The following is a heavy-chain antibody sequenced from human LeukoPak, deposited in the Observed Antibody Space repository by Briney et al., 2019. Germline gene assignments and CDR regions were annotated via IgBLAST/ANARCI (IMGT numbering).Heavy chain of an antibody. CDR3: AREFRLVVPAAYNWFDP. D-gene: IGHD2-2*01. Sequence: KPSETLSLTCTVSGGSISSYYWSWIRQPPGKGLEWIGYIYYSGSTNYNPSPKSRVTISVDTSKNQFSLKLSSVTAADTAVYYCAREFRLVVPAAYNWFDPWGEGTLVTVSS. CDR1: GGSISSYY. J-gene: IGHJ5*02. V-gene: IGHV4-59*01. CDR2: IYYSGST.